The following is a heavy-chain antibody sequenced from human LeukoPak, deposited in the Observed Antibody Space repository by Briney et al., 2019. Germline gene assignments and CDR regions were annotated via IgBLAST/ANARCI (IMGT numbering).Heavy chain of an antibody. D-gene: IGHD6-19*01. V-gene: IGHV3-23*01. J-gene: IGHJ5*01. CDR3: AKPISGGLAVTADWFHP. CDR1: GFAFSVYA. Sequence: GSLRLSCTASGFAFSVYAMSWLRQPPGKGLEWVSTINANSGTTSYAASVRGRFTISRDNSKNTLYLQLNTLRADDTATYYCAKPISGGLAVTADWFHPWGEGTLVVVSS. CDR2: INANSGTT.